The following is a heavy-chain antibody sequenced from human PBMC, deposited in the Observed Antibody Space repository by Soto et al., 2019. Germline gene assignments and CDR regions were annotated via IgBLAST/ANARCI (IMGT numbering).Heavy chain of an antibody. CDR3: ARGDGDGYDGNGYLGRH. V-gene: IGHV3-74*01. D-gene: IGHD3-22*01. CDR2: IKSDGSGT. J-gene: IGHJ4*02. CDR1: GFTFSSYW. Sequence: EVQLVESGGGLVQPGESLTLSCAASGFTFSSYWMHWVRQAPGKGLVWVSRIKSDGSGTYYADFVKGRLTISRDNAKNTLYLQMSSLRVEDTAVYFCARGDGDGYDGNGYLGRHWGQGTLVTVSS.